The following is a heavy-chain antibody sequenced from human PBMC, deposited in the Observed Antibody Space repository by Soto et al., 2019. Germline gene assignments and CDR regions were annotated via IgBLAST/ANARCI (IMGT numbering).Heavy chain of an antibody. V-gene: IGHV4-61*08. CDR2: IYYSGST. Sequence: SETLSLTCTVSGGSISSGDYYWSWIRQPPGKGLEWIGYIYYSGSTNYNPSLKSRVTISVDTSKNQFSLKLSSVTAADTAVYYCARASPWNAFDIWGQGTMVTVSS. CDR1: GGSISSGDYY. D-gene: IGHD5-12*01. CDR3: ARASPWNAFDI. J-gene: IGHJ3*02.